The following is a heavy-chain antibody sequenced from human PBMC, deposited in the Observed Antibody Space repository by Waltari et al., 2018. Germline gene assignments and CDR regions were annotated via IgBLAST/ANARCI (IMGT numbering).Heavy chain of an antibody. J-gene: IGHJ4*02. D-gene: IGHD7-27*01. CDR1: GFTFTDYW. V-gene: IGHV3-7*01. Sequence: EVHLVESGGGLVQPGGSLRLSCAASGFTFTDYWMSWVRQAPGKGPEWGANRHKDGSEKNYVDYVKGRFTISRDNAKDSVYLQMNSLRADDTAMYYCVRDHWGPDYWGQGTLVTVSS. CDR3: VRDHWGPDY. CDR2: RHKDGSEK.